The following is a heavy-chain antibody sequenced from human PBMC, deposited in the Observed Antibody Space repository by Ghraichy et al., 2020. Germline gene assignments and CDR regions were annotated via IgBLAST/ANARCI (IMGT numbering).Heavy chain of an antibody. V-gene: IGHV3-48*02. J-gene: IGHJ4*02. CDR1: GFTFSSYG. CDR2: ISGSSTTI. CDR3: ATGAVY. Sequence: GGSLRLSCAASGFTFSSYGMSWVRQAPGKGLEWISYISGSSTTIYYADSVKGRFTFSRDNAKNSLYLQMNSLRDEDTAVYYCATGAVYWGQGTLVTVSS.